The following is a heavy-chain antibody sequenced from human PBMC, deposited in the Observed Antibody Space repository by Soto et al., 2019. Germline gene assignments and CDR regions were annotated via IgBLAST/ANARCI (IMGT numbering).Heavy chain of an antibody. CDR2: IFHGGNT. CDR3: ARARWYDAFDV. V-gene: IGHV4-38-2*01. J-gene: IGHJ3*01. CDR1: GFFISSGNY. Sequence: SETLSLTCAVSGFFISSGNYWGWIRKPPGKGLVWIGSIFHGGNTYYNPSLKCRVTISVDMSKNQFSLNLNSVTAADTAVYYCARARWYDAFDVWGQVTVVTVSS. D-gene: IGHD2-15*01.